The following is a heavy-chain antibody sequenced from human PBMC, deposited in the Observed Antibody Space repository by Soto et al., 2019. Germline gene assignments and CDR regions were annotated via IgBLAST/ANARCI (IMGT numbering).Heavy chain of an antibody. Sequence: SETLSLTCTVSGGSITSSSYYWGWIRQPPGKGLEWIGSIYYSGSTYYNPSLKSRVTISVDTSKNQFSLKLSSVTAADTAVYYCARDNAYYDSSGYLGASPGGMAVWGQGTTVTVSS. CDR3: ARDNAYYDSSGYLGASPGGMAV. J-gene: IGHJ6*02. V-gene: IGHV4-39*07. D-gene: IGHD3-22*01. CDR1: GGSITSSSYY. CDR2: IYYSGST.